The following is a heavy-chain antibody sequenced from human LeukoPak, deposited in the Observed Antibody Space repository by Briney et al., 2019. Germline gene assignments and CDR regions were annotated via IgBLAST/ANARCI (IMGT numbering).Heavy chain of an antibody. CDR3: ARKKWQGGYFDY. CDR1: GDSVSSNSAA. V-gene: IGHV6-1*01. Sequence: SQTLSLTCAISGDSVSSNSAAWNWIRQSPSRGLEWLGRTYYRSKWYNDYAVSVKSRITINPDTSKNQFSLKLSSVTAADTAVYYCARKKWQGGYFDYWGQGTLVTVSS. J-gene: IGHJ4*02. D-gene: IGHD5-12*01. CDR2: TYYRSKWYN.